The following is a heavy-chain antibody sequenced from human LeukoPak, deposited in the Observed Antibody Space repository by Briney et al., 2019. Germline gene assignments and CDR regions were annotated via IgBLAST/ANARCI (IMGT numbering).Heavy chain of an antibody. D-gene: IGHD5-18*01. CDR3: AKDPILKYSYAKVRDFDY. Sequence: PGGSLRLSCAASGFTFSSYAMSWVRQAPGKGLEWVSAISGSGGSTYYADSVKGRFTISRDNSKNTLYLQMNSLRAEDTAVYYCAKDPILKYSYAKVRDFDYWGQGTLVTVSS. V-gene: IGHV3-23*01. CDR1: GFTFSSYA. CDR2: ISGSGGST. J-gene: IGHJ4*02.